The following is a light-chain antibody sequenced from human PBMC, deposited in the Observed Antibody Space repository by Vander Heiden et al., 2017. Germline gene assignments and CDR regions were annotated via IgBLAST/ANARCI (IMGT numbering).Light chain of an antibody. CDR1: QSVSSN. J-gene: IGKJ1*01. Sequence: EIVMTQSPATLSVSRGERATLSCRASQSVSSNLAWYQQKPGQAPRLLIYGASTRATGIPARFIGSGSGTEFTLTISSLQSEDFAVYYCQQYNNWPPWTFGQGTKVEIK. CDR2: GAS. V-gene: IGKV3-15*01. CDR3: QQYNNWPPWT.